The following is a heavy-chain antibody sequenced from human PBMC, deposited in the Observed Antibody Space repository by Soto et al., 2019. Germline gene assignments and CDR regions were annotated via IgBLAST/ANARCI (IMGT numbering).Heavy chain of an antibody. CDR3: ARVRYCSSTSCYWDYYYYYMDV. CDR1: GLTFSYYY. D-gene: IGHD2-2*01. CDR2: ISSSGSTI. J-gene: IGHJ6*03. V-gene: IGHV3-11*01. Sequence: GRPLRLSHAASGLTFSYYYISWMRQAPGKGAEGGSYISSSGSTIYYADSVKGRFTISRDNAKNSLYLQMNSLRAEDTAVYYCARVRYCSSTSCYWDYYYYYMDVWGKGTTVTVSS.